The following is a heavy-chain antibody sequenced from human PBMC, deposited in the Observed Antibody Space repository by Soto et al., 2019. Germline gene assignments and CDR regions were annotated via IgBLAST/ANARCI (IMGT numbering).Heavy chain of an antibody. CDR2: INSYNGVT. CDR1: GYTLSNNYG. J-gene: IGHJ4*02. V-gene: IGHV1-18*01. D-gene: IGHD4-17*01. CDR3: ARDRQNYGSLDY. Sequence: QVQLVQSGAEVQNPGASVKVSCRASGYTLSNNYGISWVRQAPGQGLEWMGWINSYNGVTNNARKFQDRVTLTTDASTTTAYMELRSLRSDDTAIYYCARDRQNYGSLDYWGQGTLVTVSS.